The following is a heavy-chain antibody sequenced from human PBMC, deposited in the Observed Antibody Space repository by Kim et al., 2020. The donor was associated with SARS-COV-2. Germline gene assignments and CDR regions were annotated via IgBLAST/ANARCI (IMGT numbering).Heavy chain of an antibody. CDR3: ARSKVHYYGSGNRTPYDY. CDR2: IIPIFGTA. J-gene: IGHJ4*02. D-gene: IGHD3-10*01. Sequence: SVKVSCKASGGTFSSYAISWVRQAPGQGLEWMGGIIPIFGTANYAQKFQGRVTITADESTSTAYMELSSLRSEDTAVYYCARSKVHYYGSGNRTPYDYWGQGTLVTVSS. CDR1: GGTFSSYA. V-gene: IGHV1-69*13.